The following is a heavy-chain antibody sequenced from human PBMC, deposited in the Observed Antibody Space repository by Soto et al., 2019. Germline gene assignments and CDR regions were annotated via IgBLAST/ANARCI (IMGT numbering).Heavy chain of an antibody. V-gene: IGHV4-59*13. Sequence: QVQLQESGPGLVKPSETLSLTCTVSGGSISSYYWSWIRQPPGKGLEWIGYIYYSGSTNYNPSLKSRVTISVDTSKNQFSLKLSSVTAADTAVYYCASALRGSTSTLYYYYYYMDVWGKGTTVTVSS. CDR2: IYYSGST. CDR1: GGSISSYY. D-gene: IGHD2-2*01. CDR3: ASALRGSTSTLYYYYYYMDV. J-gene: IGHJ6*03.